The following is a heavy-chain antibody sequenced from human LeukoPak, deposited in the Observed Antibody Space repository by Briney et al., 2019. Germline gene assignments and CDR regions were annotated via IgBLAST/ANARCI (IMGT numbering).Heavy chain of an antibody. CDR3: ARGGGNWADYYYYYMDV. CDR2: IIPIFGTA. Sequence: ASVKVSCKASGGTFISYAISWVRQAPGQGLERMGGIIPIFGTANYAQKFQGRVTITTDESTSTAYMELSSLRSEDTAVYYCARGGGNWADYYYYYMDVWGKGTTVTVSS. D-gene: IGHD4-23*01. J-gene: IGHJ6*03. CDR1: GGTFISYA. V-gene: IGHV1-69*05.